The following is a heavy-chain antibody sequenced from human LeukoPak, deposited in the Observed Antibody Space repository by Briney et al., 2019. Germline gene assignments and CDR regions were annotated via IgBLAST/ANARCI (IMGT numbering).Heavy chain of an antibody. V-gene: IGHV4-59*05. D-gene: IGHD4-17*01. J-gene: IGHJ4*02. CDR1: GGSISSYY. Sequence: SETLSLTCTVTGGSISSYYWSWIRQPPGKGLEWIGSIYYSGSTYYNPSLKSRVTISVDTSKNQFSLKLSSVTAADTAVYYCARQTVTTGFDYWGQGTLVTVSS. CDR3: ARQTVTTGFDY. CDR2: IYYSGST.